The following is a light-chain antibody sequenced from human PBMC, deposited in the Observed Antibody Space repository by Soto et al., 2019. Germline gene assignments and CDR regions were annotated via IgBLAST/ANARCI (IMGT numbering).Light chain of an antibody. Sequence: EIAMTQSPATPSVSPGERATLSCRASQSISTELAWYQQIPGQPPRLLIYSASTRATGVPARFTCSGSGSEFTLTISGLQSEDFEIYYCPQGHNRPLTFGQGTRLEI. CDR1: QSISTE. CDR3: PQGHNRPLT. J-gene: IGKJ2*01. CDR2: SAS. V-gene: IGKV3-15*01.